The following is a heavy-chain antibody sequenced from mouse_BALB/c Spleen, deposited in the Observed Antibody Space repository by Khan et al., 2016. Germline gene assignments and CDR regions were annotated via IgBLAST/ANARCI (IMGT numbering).Heavy chain of an antibody. CDR2: ILPGSGTI. Sequence: QVQLQQSGAELMKPGASVKISCKATGHTFSRYWIEWIKERPGHGLEWIGEILPGSGTINYNDKFKDKATFTAETSSNTAYIHLSSLTSEDSAVYYCARGTYWGQGTLVTVSA. V-gene: IGHV1-9*01. CDR1: GHTFSRYW. J-gene: IGHJ3*01. CDR3: ARGTY.